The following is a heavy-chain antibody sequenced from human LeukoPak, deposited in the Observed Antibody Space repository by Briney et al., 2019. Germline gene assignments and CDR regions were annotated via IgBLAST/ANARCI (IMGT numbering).Heavy chain of an antibody. CDR2: IYYSGST. D-gene: IGHD4-23*01. Sequence: SETLSLTCTVSGGSISSSSYYWGWIRQPPGKGLEWIGSIYYSGSTYYNPSLKSRVTISVDTSKNQFSLKLSSVTAADTAVYYCASTVVTPGFDYWGQGTLVTVPS. V-gene: IGHV4-39*01. CDR3: ASTVVTPGFDY. CDR1: GGSISSSSYY. J-gene: IGHJ4*02.